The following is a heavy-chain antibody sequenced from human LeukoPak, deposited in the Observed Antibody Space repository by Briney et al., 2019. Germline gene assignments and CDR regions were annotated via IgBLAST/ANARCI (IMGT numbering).Heavy chain of an antibody. CDR3: ARATDVQLERLIVYMDV. V-gene: IGHV3-21*01. CDR2: ISSSGSYI. D-gene: IGHD1-1*01. Sequence: GGSLRLSCAASGFTLSSYSMDWVRQAPGKGLEWVSSISSSGSYIYYADSVKGRFTISRDNAKNSLYLQMNSLRAEDTAVYYCARATDVQLERLIVYMDVWGKGTTVTVSS. CDR1: GFTLSSYS. J-gene: IGHJ6*03.